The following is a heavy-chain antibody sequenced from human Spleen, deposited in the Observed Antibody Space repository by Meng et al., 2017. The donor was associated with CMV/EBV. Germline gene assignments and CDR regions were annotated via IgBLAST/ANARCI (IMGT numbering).Heavy chain of an antibody. CDR1: GFTFSSYA. V-gene: IGHV3-30-3*01. CDR3: ARGALGG. J-gene: IGHJ4*02. D-gene: IGHD2-15*01. Sequence: RSLRLSCAASGFTFSSYAMHWVRQAPGKGLEWVAVISYDGSNKYYADSVKGRFTISRDNSKNTLYLQMNSLRAEDTAVYYCARGALGGWGQGTLVTVSS. CDR2: ISYDGSNK.